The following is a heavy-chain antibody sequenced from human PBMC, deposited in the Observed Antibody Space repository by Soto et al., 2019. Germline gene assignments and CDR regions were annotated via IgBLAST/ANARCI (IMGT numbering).Heavy chain of an antibody. CDR3: ASEINGVGDY. V-gene: IGHV1-18*01. CDR1: GYTLSSYR. Sequence: QVELVQSGGEVKKPGASVKVSCKASGYTLSSYRIDWVRQAPGQGLEWMGWISPNNGQTNYAQKFADRVTLTTDTTTTIAYMELRSLRSDDTAVYYCASEINGVGDYWGQGTLVTVSS. D-gene: IGHD2-8*01. J-gene: IGHJ4*02. CDR2: ISPNNGQT.